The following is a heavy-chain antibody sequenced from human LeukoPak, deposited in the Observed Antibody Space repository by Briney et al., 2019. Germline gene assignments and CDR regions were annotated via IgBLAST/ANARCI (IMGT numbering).Heavy chain of an antibody. V-gene: IGHV3-53*01. CDR1: GFTVSSNY. CDR3: ARDRGSALSYYYYGMDV. CDR2: IYSGGST. J-gene: IGHJ6*02. Sequence: GGSLRLSCAASGFTVSSNYMSWVRQAPGKGLEWASVIYSGGSTYYADSVKGRFTISRDNSKNTLYLQMNSLRAEDTAVYYCARDRGSALSYYYYGMDVWGRGTTVTVSS. D-gene: IGHD3-10*01.